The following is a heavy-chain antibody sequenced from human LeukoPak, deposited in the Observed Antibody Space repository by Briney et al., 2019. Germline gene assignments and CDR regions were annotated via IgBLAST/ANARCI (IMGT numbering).Heavy chain of an antibody. J-gene: IGHJ4*02. CDR1: GGTFSSYA. D-gene: IGHD5-24*01. Sequence: GASVKVSCKASGGTFSSYAISWVRQAPGQGLEWMGRIIPIFGTANYAQKFQGRVTITTDESTSTAYMELSSLRSEDTAVYYCARDNSGDGYNRGIDYWGQGTLVTVSS. CDR3: ARDNSGDGYNRGIDY. V-gene: IGHV1-69*05. CDR2: IIPIFGTA.